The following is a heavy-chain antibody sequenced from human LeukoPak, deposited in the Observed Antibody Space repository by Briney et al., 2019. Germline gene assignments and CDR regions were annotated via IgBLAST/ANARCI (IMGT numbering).Heavy chain of an antibody. CDR2: ISYDGSNK. V-gene: IGHV3-30-3*01. J-gene: IGHJ6*02. Sequence: GGSLRLSCAASGFTFSSYAMHWVRQAPGKGLEWVAVISYDGSNKYYADSVKGRFTISRDNSKNTLYLQMNSLRAEDTAVYYCARSLMVRGVITPKYGMDVWGQGTTATVSS. D-gene: IGHD3-10*01. CDR3: ARSLMVRGVITPKYGMDV. CDR1: GFTFSSYA.